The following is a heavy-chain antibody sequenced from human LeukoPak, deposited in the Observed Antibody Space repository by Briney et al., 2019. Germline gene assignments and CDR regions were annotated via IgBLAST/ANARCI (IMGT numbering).Heavy chain of an antibody. D-gene: IGHD3-22*01. V-gene: IGHV1-8*01. CDR2: MNPNSGNT. CDR1: GYTFTSYD. Sequence: ASVKVSCKASGYTFTSYDINWVRQAAGQGLEGMGWMNPNSGNTGYAQKFQGRVTMTRNTSISTAYMELSSLRSEDTAVYYCARGVYYYDSSGYYPGWYFDLWGRGTLVTVSS. CDR3: ARGVYYYDSSGYYPGWYFDL. J-gene: IGHJ2*01.